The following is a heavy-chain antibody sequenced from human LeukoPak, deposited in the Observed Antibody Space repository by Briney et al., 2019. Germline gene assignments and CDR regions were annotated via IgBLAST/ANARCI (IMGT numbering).Heavy chain of an antibody. CDR3: ARFGYSGWNLEY. D-gene: IGHD5-12*01. CDR1: GFGFRDFW. CDR2: INQGGSVK. J-gene: IGHJ4*02. V-gene: IGHV3-7*01. Sequence: GGSLRLSCAASGFGFRDFWMTWVRQAPGKGLEWVANINQGGSVKYYVDSVKGRFTISRDDAKSSLYVQMNSLRDEDTAVYYCARFGYSGWNLEYWGQGTLVTVSS.